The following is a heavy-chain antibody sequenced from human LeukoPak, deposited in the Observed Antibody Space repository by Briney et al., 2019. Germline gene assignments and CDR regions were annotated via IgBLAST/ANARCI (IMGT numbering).Heavy chain of an antibody. CDR2: INPNSGET. Sequence: RPAPKVSCKASGYTFTGNYMHWGRQAPGQGLGCMGWINPNSGETNSAQEFQGRVAMTTDTSINTAYMDLSRLTSDDTAVYYCARTPYSRGSFDYWGKGTLVT. CDR3: ARTPYSRGSFDY. D-gene: IGHD6-19*01. V-gene: IGHV1-2*02. J-gene: IGHJ4*02. CDR1: GYTFTGNY.